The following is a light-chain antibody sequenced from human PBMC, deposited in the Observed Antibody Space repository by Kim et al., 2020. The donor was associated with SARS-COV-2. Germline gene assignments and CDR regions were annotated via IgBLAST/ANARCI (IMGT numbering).Light chain of an antibody. Sequence: EIEMTQSPATLSVSPGERATLSCRASQSVSSNLAWYQKKPGQAPRLVIYGASTRAAGVPARFSGSVSGAEFTLTISNLQPEDCAVYYCQQYNKWMYTFGQGTKLEI. CDR1: QSVSSN. V-gene: IGKV3D-15*01. CDR3: QQYNKWMYT. J-gene: IGKJ2*01. CDR2: GAS.